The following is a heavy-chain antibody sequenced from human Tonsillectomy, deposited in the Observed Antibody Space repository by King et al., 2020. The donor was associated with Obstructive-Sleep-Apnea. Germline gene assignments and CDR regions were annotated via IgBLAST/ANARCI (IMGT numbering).Heavy chain of an antibody. V-gene: IGHV4-39*01. J-gene: IGHJ3*02. D-gene: IGHD3-10*02. CDR3: AKQAVVRGVIPPPRGDAFDI. Sequence: QLQESGPGLVKPSETLSLTCTVSGGSISSSSYYWGWIRPPPGKGLEWIGSIYYSGSTYYNPSLKSRVTISVDTSKNQFSLKLSSVTAADTAVYYCAKQAVVRGVIPPPRGDAFDIWGQGTMVTVSS. CDR2: IYYSGST. CDR1: GGSISSSSYY.